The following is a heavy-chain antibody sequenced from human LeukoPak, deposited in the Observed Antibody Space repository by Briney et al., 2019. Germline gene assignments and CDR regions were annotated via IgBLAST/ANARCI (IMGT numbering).Heavy chain of an antibody. CDR2: IKEDGSDK. J-gene: IGHJ5*02. V-gene: IGHV3-7*03. CDR3: ARVDGDEYNWFDP. Sequence: GGSLRLSCAASGFTFSTYWMTWVRQAPGKGLEWVANIKEDGSDKYYVDSVKGRFTISRDNAKSSLYLQMNGLRAEDTAVYFCARVDGDEYNWFDPWGQGTLVTVSS. D-gene: IGHD7-27*01. CDR1: GFTFSTYW.